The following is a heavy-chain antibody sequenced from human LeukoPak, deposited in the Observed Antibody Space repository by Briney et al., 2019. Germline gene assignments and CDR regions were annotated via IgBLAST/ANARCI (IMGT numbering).Heavy chain of an antibody. V-gene: IGHV3-48*03. CDR3: AELGITMIGGV. CDR1: AFTSSSYE. CDR2: ISSSGSTI. Sequence: GSLRLSCPPSAFTSSSYEMNCVRQAPREWLEWDSYISSSGSTIYYADSVKGRFTISRDNAKNSLYLQMNSLRAEDTAVYYCAELGITMIGGVWGKGTTVTISS. J-gene: IGHJ6*04. D-gene: IGHD3-10*02.